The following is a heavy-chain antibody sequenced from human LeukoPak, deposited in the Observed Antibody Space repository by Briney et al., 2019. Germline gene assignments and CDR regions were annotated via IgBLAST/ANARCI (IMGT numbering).Heavy chain of an antibody. J-gene: IGHJ4*02. V-gene: IGHV4-59*01. CDR3: ARDSYSSGSYYFDY. CDR2: IYYSGST. Sequence: PSETLSLTCAVSGGSISSYYWTWIRQPPGKGLEWIGYIYYSGSTNYNPSLKSRVTISVDTSKNQFSLKLSSVTAADTAVYYCARDSYSSGSYYFDYWDQGTLVTVSS. D-gene: IGHD6-19*01. CDR1: GGSISSYY.